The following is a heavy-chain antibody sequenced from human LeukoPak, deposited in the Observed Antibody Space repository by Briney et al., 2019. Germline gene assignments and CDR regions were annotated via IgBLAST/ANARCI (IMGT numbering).Heavy chain of an antibody. J-gene: IGHJ4*02. D-gene: IGHD6-19*01. CDR2: IYYTGNT. CDR3: ARYEAVAGVFDY. V-gene: IGHV4-39*07. CDR1: GGSISSSAYY. Sequence: SETLSLTCIISGGSISSSAYYWGWIRQPPGKGLEWIGTIYYTGNTYYNPSLQSRVTISVDTSKNQFSLKLSSVTAADTAVYYCARYEAVAGVFDYWGQGTLVTVSS.